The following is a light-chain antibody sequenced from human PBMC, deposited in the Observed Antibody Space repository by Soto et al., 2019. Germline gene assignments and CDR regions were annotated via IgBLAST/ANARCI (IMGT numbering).Light chain of an antibody. J-gene: IGKJ4*01. Sequence: EILMTQSPATLSLSPGERATLSCRASQSVASNLAWYQQRRGQAPRLLIYGASSRATGIPARFSGSGSGTEFTLTISSLQSEDFAVYCCQQYDSWPPLTFGGGTKVEIK. V-gene: IGKV3-15*01. CDR3: QQYDSWPPLT. CDR2: GAS. CDR1: QSVASN.